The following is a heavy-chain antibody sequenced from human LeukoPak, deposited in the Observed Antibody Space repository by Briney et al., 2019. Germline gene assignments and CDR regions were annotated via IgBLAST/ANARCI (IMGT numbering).Heavy chain of an antibody. Sequence: SETLSLTCTVSGGSISSYYWSWIRQPPGKGLEWIGYIYYSGSTNYNPSLKSRVTISVDTSKNQFSLKLSSVTAADTAVYYCARGEKVARASLDYWGQGTLVTVSS. CDR1: GGSISSYY. CDR3: ARGEKVARASLDY. V-gene: IGHV4-59*08. CDR2: IYYSGST. J-gene: IGHJ4*02. D-gene: IGHD5-12*01.